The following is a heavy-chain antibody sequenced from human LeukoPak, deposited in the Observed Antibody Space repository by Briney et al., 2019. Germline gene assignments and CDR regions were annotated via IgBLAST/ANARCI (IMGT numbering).Heavy chain of an antibody. J-gene: IGHJ5*02. V-gene: IGHV4-4*09. D-gene: IGHD6-13*01. CDR3: ARSRTPGIAAAGSIIDP. Sequence: SDTLSLTCTVSGGSISSYYWSWIRQPPPKGLEWIGYIYTSGSTNYNPSLKSRVTISVDTSKNQFSLKLSSVTAADTAVYYCARSRTPGIAAAGSIIDPWGQGTLVTVSS. CDR1: GGSISSYY. CDR2: IYTSGST.